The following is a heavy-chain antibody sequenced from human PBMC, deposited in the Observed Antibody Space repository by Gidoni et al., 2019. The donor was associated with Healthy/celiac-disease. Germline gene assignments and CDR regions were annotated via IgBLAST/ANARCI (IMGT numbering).Heavy chain of an antibody. CDR1: GGPYSSYA. CDR2: IIPIFGTA. D-gene: IGHD6-6*01. J-gene: IGHJ4*02. V-gene: IGHV1-69*01. Sequence: EKSVQTGVEVKKRGSPVNVLCKASGGPYSSYAISWVRQAPGQGLEWMGGIIPIFGTANYAQKFQGRDTIAADESTCTDYIRLSSRRSEDTAVYYCARRTYRSSDNYFGNWGQETLVTVSS. CDR3: ARRTYRSSDNYFGN.